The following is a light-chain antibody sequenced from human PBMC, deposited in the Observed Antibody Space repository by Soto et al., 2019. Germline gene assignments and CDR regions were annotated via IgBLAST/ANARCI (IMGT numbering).Light chain of an antibody. CDR1: QTISHW. Sequence: DIHLTQSPSTLSASVGDRVTITCRASQTISHWLAWYQQKPGKAPKLLIFDASSLENVVPSRFSCSGSGTEFTLTITGLQPDDFATYYCQQYNTYWTFGQGTKVEI. J-gene: IGKJ1*01. CDR3: QQYNTYWT. CDR2: DAS. V-gene: IGKV1-5*01.